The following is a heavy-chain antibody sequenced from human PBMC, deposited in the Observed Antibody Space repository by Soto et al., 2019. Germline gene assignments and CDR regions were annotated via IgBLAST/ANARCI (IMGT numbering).Heavy chain of an antibody. CDR3: ARDRSSRGYSYGYLVDYFDY. CDR2: IIPIFGTA. V-gene: IGHV1-69*13. J-gene: IGHJ4*02. Sequence: ASVEVSCKASGGTFSSYAISWVRQAPGQGLEWMGGIIPIFGTANYAQKFQGRVTITADESTSTAYMELSSLRSEDTAVYYCARDRSSRGYSYGYLVDYFDYWGQGTLVTVSS. D-gene: IGHD5-18*01. CDR1: GGTFSSYA.